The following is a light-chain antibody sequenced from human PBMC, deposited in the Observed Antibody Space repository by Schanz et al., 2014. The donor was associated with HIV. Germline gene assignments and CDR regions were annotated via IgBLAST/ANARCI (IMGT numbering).Light chain of an antibody. V-gene: IGLV1-44*01. J-gene: IGLJ2*01. CDR3: SSYARSTSVL. CDR1: SSDIGSNT. Sequence: QSALTQPPSASGTPGQRVTISCSGSSSDIGSNTVNWYQQLPGTAPKLLIYSNDQRPSGVPARFSGSKSGTSASLTISGLQAEDEADYYCSSYARSTSVLFGGGTKVTVL. CDR2: SND.